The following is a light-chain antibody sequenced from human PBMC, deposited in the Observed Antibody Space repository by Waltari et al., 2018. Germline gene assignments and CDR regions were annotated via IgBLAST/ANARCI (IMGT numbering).Light chain of an antibody. Sequence: QLVLTQSPSASASLGASVKLTCTLSSGPSSNIHAWTQQRPERGPRDWMKVTSDGTHSKGDAIPDRCAGASSGAERYLTISRLQSEDEADYYCETGGHGTWVFGGGTKLTVL. J-gene: IGLJ3*02. CDR1: SGPSSNI. V-gene: IGLV4-69*01. CDR2: VTSDGTH. CDR3: ETGGHGTWV.